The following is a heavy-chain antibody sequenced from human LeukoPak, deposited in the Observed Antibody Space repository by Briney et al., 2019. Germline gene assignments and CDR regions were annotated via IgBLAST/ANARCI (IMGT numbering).Heavy chain of an antibody. J-gene: IGHJ4*02. Sequence: SGGSLRLSCAASGSTFSSYAVHWVRQAPGKGLEWVAVISYDGSNKYYADSVEGRFTISGDNSKNTLYLQMNSLRAEDTAVYYCARPHAYYDILTAPDYWGQGTLVTVSS. CDR3: ARPHAYYDILTAPDY. CDR2: ISYDGSNK. CDR1: GSTFSSYA. V-gene: IGHV3-30-3*01. D-gene: IGHD3-9*01.